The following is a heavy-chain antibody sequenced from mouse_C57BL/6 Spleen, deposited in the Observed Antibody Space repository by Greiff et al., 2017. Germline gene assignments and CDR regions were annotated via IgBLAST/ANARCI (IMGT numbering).Heavy chain of an antibody. CDR2: ISSGGSYT. CDR1: GFTFSSYG. D-gene: IGHD1-1*01. Sequence: EVQGVESGGDLVKPGGSLKLSCAASGFTFSSYGMSWVRQTPDKRLEWVATISSGGSYTYDPDSVKGRFTISRDNAKNTLYLQMSSLKSEDTAMYYCARHLPITTVVAYYFDYWGQGTTLTVSS. V-gene: IGHV5-6*01. CDR3: ARHLPITTVVAYYFDY. J-gene: IGHJ2*01.